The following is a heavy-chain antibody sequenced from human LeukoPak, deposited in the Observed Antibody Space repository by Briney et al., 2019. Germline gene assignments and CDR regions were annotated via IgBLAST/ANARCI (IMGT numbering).Heavy chain of an antibody. Sequence: PGGSLRLSCAASGFTFSSYWMSWVRQAPGKGLEWVANIKQDGSEKYYVDSVKGRFTISRDNAKNSLYLQMNSLRSDDTAVYYCARDGVGTWELLLYYSGWYYFDYWGQGTLVTVSS. J-gene: IGHJ4*02. D-gene: IGHD1-26*01. CDR1: GFTFSSYW. V-gene: IGHV3-7*03. CDR2: IKQDGSEK. CDR3: ARDGVGTWELLLYYSGWYYFDY.